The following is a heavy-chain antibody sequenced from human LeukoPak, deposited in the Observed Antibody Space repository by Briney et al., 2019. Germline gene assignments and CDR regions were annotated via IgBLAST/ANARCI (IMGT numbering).Heavy chain of an antibody. Sequence: PSETLSLTCTVSGGSISSGGYYWRWIRQHPGKGLEWIGYIYYSGSTYYNPSPKSRVTISVDTSKNQFSLKLSSVTAADTAVYYCARGDYGDYFDYWGQGTLVTVSS. CDR2: IYYSGST. CDR3: ARGDYGDYFDY. J-gene: IGHJ4*02. V-gene: IGHV4-31*03. D-gene: IGHD4-17*01. CDR1: GGSISSGGYY.